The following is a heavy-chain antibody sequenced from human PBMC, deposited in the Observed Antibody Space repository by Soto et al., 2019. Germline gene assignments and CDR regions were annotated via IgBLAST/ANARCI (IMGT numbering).Heavy chain of an antibody. Sequence: PSETLSLTCTVSGGSISSSSYYWGWIRQPPGKGLEWIGSIYSSGSTNYNPSLKSRVTISVDTSKNQFSLKLTSVTAADTAVYYCARDKITGLFDYWGQGTLVTVSS. CDR2: IYSSGST. CDR1: GGSISSSSYY. J-gene: IGHJ4*02. V-gene: IGHV4-39*07. D-gene: IGHD2-8*02. CDR3: ARDKITGLFDY.